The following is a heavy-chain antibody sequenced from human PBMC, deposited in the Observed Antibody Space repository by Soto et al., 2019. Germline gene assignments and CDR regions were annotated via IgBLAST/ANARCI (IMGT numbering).Heavy chain of an antibody. D-gene: IGHD6-6*01. Sequence: GGSLRLSCAASGFTCSSYAMSWVRQAPGKGLEWVSYISSSSSTIYYADSVKGRFTISRDNAKNSLYLQMNSLRDEDTAVYYCARDPVIAARPAWFDPWGQGTLVTVSS. CDR3: ARDPVIAARPAWFDP. CDR1: GFTCSSYA. V-gene: IGHV3-48*02. J-gene: IGHJ5*02. CDR2: ISSSSSTI.